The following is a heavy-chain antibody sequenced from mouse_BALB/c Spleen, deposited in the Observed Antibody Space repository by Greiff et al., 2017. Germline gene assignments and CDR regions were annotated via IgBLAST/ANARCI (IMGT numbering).Heavy chain of an antibody. J-gene: IGHJ2*01. Sequence: QVQLKQSGPELVKPGASVKISCKASGYAFSSSWMNWVKQRPGQGLEWIGRIYPGDGDTNYNGKFKGKATLTADKSSSTAYMQLSSLTSVDSAVYFCARSYDVYFDYWGQGTTLTVSS. CDR1: GYAFSSSW. V-gene: IGHV1-82*01. CDR2: IYPGDGDT. CDR3: ARSYDVYFDY. D-gene: IGHD2-14*01.